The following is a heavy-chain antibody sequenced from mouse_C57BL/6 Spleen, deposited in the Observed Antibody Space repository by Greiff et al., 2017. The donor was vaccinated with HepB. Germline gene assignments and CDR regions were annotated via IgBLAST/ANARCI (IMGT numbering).Heavy chain of an antibody. CDR2: IDPSDSET. V-gene: IGHV1-52*01. CDR1: GYTFTSYW. Sequence: VQLKQPGAELVRPGSSVKLSCKASGYTFTSYWMHWVKQRPIQGLEWIGNIDPSDSETHYNQKFKDKATLTVDKSSSTAYMQLSSLTSEDSAVYYCALDSSGYLYAMDYWGQGTSVTVSS. CDR3: ALDSSGYLYAMDY. D-gene: IGHD3-2*02. J-gene: IGHJ4*01.